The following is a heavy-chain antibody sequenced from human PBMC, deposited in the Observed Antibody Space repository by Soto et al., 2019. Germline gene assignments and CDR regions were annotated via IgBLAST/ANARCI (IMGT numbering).Heavy chain of an antibody. Sequence: ASVKVSCKASGDTFTRYTTNWVRQAPGQRLEWMGWINPDNGNTKSSQKFQDTVIITRDTSPSTAYMVLSSLRSEETAVYCCGGGIATGQLGPWGQGTVVTVSS. V-gene: IGHV1-3*01. CDR3: GGGIATGQLGP. CDR1: GDTFTRYT. CDR2: INPDNGNT. J-gene: IGHJ5*02. D-gene: IGHD6-13*01.